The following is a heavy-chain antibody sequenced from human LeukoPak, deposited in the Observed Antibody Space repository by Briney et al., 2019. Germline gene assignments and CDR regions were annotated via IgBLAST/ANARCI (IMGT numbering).Heavy chain of an antibody. V-gene: IGHV4-34*01. CDR3: ARDSSGYYRS. CDR2: INHSGST. CDR1: GGSFSGYY. D-gene: IGHD3-22*01. J-gene: IGHJ5*02. Sequence: PSETLSLTCAVYGGSFSGYYWSWIRQPPGKGLEWIGEINHSGSTNYNPSLKSRVTISVDTSKNQFSLKLSSVTAADTAVYYCARDSSGYYRSWGQGTLVTVSS.